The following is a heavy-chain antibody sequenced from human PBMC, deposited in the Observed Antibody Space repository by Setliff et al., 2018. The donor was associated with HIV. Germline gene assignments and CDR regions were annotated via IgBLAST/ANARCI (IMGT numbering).Heavy chain of an antibody. CDR3: ARVEGSLRGYFDWTYYFDY. CDR1: GYAFTSQF. CDR2: ISPSGDRT. V-gene: IGHV1-46*01. Sequence: ASVKVSCKASGYAFTSQFMHWVRQAPGQGLEWMGIISPSGDRTTYAQRFRGRVTMTSDTSTSTAYMELRSLRSDDTAVYYCARVEGSLRGYFDWTYYFDYWGQGTLVTVSS. D-gene: IGHD3-9*01. J-gene: IGHJ4*02.